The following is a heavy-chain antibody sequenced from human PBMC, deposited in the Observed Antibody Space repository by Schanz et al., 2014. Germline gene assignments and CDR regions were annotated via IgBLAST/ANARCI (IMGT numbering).Heavy chain of an antibody. CDR3: ARDKGGYYPFDY. J-gene: IGHJ4*02. CDR1: GFPFSSHG. CDR2: ISGNGGEK. V-gene: IGHV3-30*03. D-gene: IGHD3-3*01. Sequence: VQLVESGGGLIQPGGSLTLSCAASGFPFSSHGMHWVRQAPGKGLRCVAVISGNGGEKYYADSVKGRFTISRDNSENTLFLEMNSLRAEDTAVYYCARDKGGYYPFDYWGQGTLVTVSS.